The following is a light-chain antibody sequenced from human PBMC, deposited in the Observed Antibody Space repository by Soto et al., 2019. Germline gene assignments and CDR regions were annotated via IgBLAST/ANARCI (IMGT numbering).Light chain of an antibody. CDR2: ATS. J-gene: IGKJ1*01. CDR1: EGVGTN. CDR3: QQYNKGPPWT. V-gene: IGKV3-15*01. Sequence: EVVMTQSPATLSVSPGDRATLSCRASEGVGTNLAWYQQTPGQGPRLLIYATSTRATGIPARFSGSGSGTEVTLTISGLQSEDFAIYYCQQYNKGPPWTFGQGTKVEIK.